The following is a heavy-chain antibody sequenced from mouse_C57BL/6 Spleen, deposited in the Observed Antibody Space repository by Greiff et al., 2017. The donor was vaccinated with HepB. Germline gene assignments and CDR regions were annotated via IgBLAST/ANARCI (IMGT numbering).Heavy chain of an antibody. CDR2: IYPGDGDT. CDR1: GYAFSSSW. D-gene: IGHD1-1*01. J-gene: IGHJ1*03. Sequence: QVQLKQSGPELVKPGASVKISCKASGYAFSSSWMNWVKQRPGKGLEWIGRIYPGDGDTNYNGKFKGKATLTADKSSSTAYMQLSSLTSEDSAVYFCAREARIYYGSSYGYFDVWGTGTTVTVSS. CDR3: AREARIYYGSSYGYFDV. V-gene: IGHV1-82*01.